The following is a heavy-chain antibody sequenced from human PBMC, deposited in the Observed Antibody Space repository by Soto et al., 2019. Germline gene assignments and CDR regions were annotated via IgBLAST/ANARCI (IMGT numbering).Heavy chain of an antibody. V-gene: IGHV3-23*01. D-gene: IGHD2-8*02. CDR3: VKAWTGATGPCMDV. CDR1: GFTFNHYA. Sequence: EVQLLESGGGLVQPGGSLRLSCAASGFTFNHYAMTWVRQAQGKGLEWVSTISGSDGSTYYADSVKGRLTITRDNSKNALYLQLSSLRAEDTALEYCVKAWTGATGPCMDVWGQGTTVTVSS. CDR2: ISGSDGST. J-gene: IGHJ6*01.